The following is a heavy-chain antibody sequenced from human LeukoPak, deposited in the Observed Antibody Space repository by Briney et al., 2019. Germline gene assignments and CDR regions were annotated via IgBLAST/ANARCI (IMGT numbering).Heavy chain of an antibody. D-gene: IGHD6-13*01. J-gene: IGHJ5*02. CDR1: GGSISRSSFY. CDR3: ARGLSSSSWYNWFDT. V-gene: IGHV4-39*01. Sequence: SETLSLTCTVSGGSISRSSFYWGWIRQPPGKGLEWIGSIYYSGNTYYNPSLKSRVTISVDTSKNQFSLKLSSVTAADTAVYYCARGLSSSSWYNWFDTWGQGTLGIVSS. CDR2: IYYSGNT.